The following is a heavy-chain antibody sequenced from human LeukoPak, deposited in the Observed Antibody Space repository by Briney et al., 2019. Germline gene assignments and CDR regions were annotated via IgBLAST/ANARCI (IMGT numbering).Heavy chain of an antibody. V-gene: IGHV3-23*01. Sequence: GGSLRPSCATSGFTFDSYTMTWVRQAPGKGLEWVSGLSDTDDSAYYAESVKGRFTISRDSSKNTLYLQMDSLRAEDTAIYYCTKGRGDLGSLRRSFDYWGQGTLVTVSS. CDR1: GFTFDSYT. CDR2: LSDTDDSA. D-gene: IGHD3-16*01. J-gene: IGHJ4*02. CDR3: TKGRGDLGSLRRSFDY.